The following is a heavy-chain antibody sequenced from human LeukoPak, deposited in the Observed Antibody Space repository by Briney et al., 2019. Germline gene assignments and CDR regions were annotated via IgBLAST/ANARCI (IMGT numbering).Heavy chain of an antibody. Sequence: GGSLRLSCAASEFSVGSNYMTWVRQAPGKGLERVAFIRHAGSNKFYADSVKGRFTISRDNSKNTLYLQMISLRAEDTALYCCAKDLGRTGLDYWGQGTLVTVSS. CDR3: AKDLGRTGLDY. D-gene: IGHD3-16*01. CDR2: IRHAGSNK. V-gene: IGHV3-30*02. J-gene: IGHJ4*02. CDR1: EFSVGSNY.